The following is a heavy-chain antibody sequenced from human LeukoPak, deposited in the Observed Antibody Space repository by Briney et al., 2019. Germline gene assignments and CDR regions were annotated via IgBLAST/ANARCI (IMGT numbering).Heavy chain of an antibody. CDR1: GDSISGYY. J-gene: IGHJ4*02. V-gene: IGHV4-59*01. CDR2: VFSSGTT. Sequence: SETLSLTCTVSGDSISGYYWSWIRQPPGKGLEWIGYVFSSGTTNYNPSLNGRVTLLVDTSKNQFSLELNSVTAADTAVYYCARSGRGAAGTRYISDFWGQGTLVTVSS. D-gene: IGHD6-13*01. CDR3: ARSGRGAAGTRYISDF.